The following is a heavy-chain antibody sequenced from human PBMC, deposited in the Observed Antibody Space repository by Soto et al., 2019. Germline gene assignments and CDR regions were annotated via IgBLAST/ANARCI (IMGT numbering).Heavy chain of an antibody. CDR3: ARSRYCSSTSCYFYFDY. D-gene: IGHD2-2*01. J-gene: IGHJ4*02. CDR1: GGTFSSYA. V-gene: IGHV1-69*01. Sequence: QVQLVQSGAEVEKPGSSVKVSCKASGGTFSSYAISWVRQAPGQGLEWMGGIIPIFGTANYAQKFQGRVTITADESTSTAYMELSSLRSEDTAVYYCARSRYCSSTSCYFYFDYWGQGTLVTVSS. CDR2: IIPIFGTA.